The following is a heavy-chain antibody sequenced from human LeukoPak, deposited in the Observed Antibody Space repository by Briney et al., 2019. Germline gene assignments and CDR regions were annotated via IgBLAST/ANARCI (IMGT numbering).Heavy chain of an antibody. CDR2: VWYDGSIE. J-gene: IGHJ5*01. CDR3: ATGYSDSLRSPLDS. V-gene: IGHV3-33*01. D-gene: IGHD3-22*01. Sequence: PGGSLRLSCAASGFSFSDYNMLWVRQAPGKGLEWVAVVWYDGSIEYYADSVKGRFTISRDNSKNTLYLQMNSLRAEDTAVYYCATGYSDSLRSPLDSWGQGTLVTVSS. CDR1: GFSFSDYN.